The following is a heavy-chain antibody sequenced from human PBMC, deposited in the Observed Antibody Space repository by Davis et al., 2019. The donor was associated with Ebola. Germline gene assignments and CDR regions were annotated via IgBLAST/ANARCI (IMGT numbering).Heavy chain of an antibody. Sequence: GESLKISCAASGFTFRLYGMHWVRQAPGKGLEWLVFMRYDDSDVYYADSLKGRFTISRDISKNTLYLQMNSLRAGDTAVYYCARGFLLLYSSGPSDSWGQGTLVTVSS. CDR3: ARGFLLLYSSGPSDS. J-gene: IGHJ4*02. CDR1: GFTFRLYG. V-gene: IGHV3-30*02. D-gene: IGHD6-19*01. CDR2: MRYDDSDV.